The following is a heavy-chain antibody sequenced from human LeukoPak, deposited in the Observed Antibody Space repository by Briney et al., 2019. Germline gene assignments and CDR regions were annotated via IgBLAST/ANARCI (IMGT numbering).Heavy chain of an antibody. CDR3: AREHDPLTMIVVNAFDI. Sequence: ASVKVSCKASGYTFTSYYMHWVRQAPGQGLEWMGIINPSGGSTSYAQKFQGRVTMTRDTSTSTVYMELSSLRSEDTAVYYCAREHDPLTMIVVNAFDIWGQGTMVTVSS. D-gene: IGHD3-22*01. CDR2: INPSGGST. J-gene: IGHJ3*02. CDR1: GYTFTSYY. V-gene: IGHV1-46*01.